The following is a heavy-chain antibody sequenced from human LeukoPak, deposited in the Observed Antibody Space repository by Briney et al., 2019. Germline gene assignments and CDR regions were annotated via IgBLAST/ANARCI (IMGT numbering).Heavy chain of an antibody. Sequence: ASVKVSCKASGYTFTYRYLHWVRQAPRQALEWMGGIIPIFGTANYAQKFQGRVTITADESTSTAYMELSSLRSEDTAVYYCAITPNGRHYYYYMDVWGKGTTVTVSS. CDR1: GYTFTYRY. CDR3: AITPNGRHYYYYMDV. CDR2: IIPIFGTA. D-gene: IGHD4-23*01. V-gene: IGHV1-69*13. J-gene: IGHJ6*03.